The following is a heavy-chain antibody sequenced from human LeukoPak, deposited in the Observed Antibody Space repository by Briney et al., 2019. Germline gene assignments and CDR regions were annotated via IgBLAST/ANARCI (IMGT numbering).Heavy chain of an antibody. V-gene: IGHV3-64*02. J-gene: IGHJ4*02. CDR1: GFTFTNYA. D-gene: IGHD3-3*01. Sequence: GGSLRLSCAASGFTFTNYAMHWVRQAPGKGLESVSAITSDGVSSYHADSVKGRFTISRDNSKNTLYLQMGSLRAEDTAVYYCAKENDFVYWGQGTLVTVSS. CDR2: ITSDGVSS. CDR3: AKENDFVY.